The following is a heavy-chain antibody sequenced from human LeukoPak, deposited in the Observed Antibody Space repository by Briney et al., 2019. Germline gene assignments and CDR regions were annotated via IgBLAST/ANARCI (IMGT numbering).Heavy chain of an antibody. CDR1: GEPFSGYY. D-gene: IGHD3-3*01. Sequence: SEALSLTCAISGEPFSGYYWGWIRQPPGKGLELIGEINRNGNTDYNPSLKSRVSMSIDTSKNQFSLKLISVTAADTAVYYCARLVPERFFQLNPEGYYDYWGQGILVTVSS. V-gene: IGHV4-34*01. CDR3: ARLVPERFFQLNPEGYYDY. J-gene: IGHJ4*02. CDR2: INRNGNT.